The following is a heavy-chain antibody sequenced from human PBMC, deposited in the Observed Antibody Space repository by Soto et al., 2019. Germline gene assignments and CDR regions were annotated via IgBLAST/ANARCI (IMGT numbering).Heavy chain of an antibody. D-gene: IGHD6-13*01. CDR3: ARVGSSSPQTYYYYGMDV. V-gene: IGHV1-69*13. CDR1: GGTFSSYA. Sequence: SVKVSCKASGGTFSSYAISWVRQAPGQGLEWMGGIIPIFGTANYAQKFQGRVTITADESTSTAYMEPSSLRSEDTAVYYCARVGSSSPQTYYYYGMDVWGQGTTVTVSS. J-gene: IGHJ6*02. CDR2: IIPIFGTA.